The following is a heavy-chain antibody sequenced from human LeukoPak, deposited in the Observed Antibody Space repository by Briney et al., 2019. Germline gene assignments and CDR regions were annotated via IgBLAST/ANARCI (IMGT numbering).Heavy chain of an antibody. J-gene: IGHJ4*02. CDR3: AREVVAAAGTVDY. D-gene: IGHD6-13*01. Sequence: SETLSLTCTVSGDSISGFYWSWIRQPPGKGLEWIGYIYYSGSTNYNPSLKSRVTISVDTSKNKFSLKLTPVTAADTAVYYCAREVVAAAGTVDYWGQGTLVTVSS. CDR2: IYYSGST. V-gene: IGHV4-59*01. CDR1: GDSISGFY.